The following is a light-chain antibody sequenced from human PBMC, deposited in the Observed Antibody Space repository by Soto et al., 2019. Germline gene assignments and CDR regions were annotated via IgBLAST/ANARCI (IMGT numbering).Light chain of an antibody. V-gene: IGLV2-14*01. CDR1: SSDIGYYNY. CDR3: SSQRTARTLV. Sequence: QSALTQPASVSGSPGQSITISCTGTSSDIGYYNYVSWYQQHPGNAPNLMIYDVSNRPSGVSNRFSGSKSGNTASLTISGLQAEDEADYYCSSQRTARTLVFGGGTKVTVL. CDR2: DVS. J-gene: IGLJ2*01.